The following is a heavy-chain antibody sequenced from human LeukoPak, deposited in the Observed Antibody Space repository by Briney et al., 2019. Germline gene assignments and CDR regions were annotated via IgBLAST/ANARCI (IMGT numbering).Heavy chain of an antibody. CDR3: ARARSFALGGYYYGMDV. D-gene: IGHD3-16*01. Sequence: GSSVKVSCKASGGTFSRYAISWVRQAPGQGLEWMGGIMPIFGTADYAQKFQGRVTITADESTSTAYMELSSLRSEDTAVYYCARARSFALGGYYYGMDVWGKGTTVTVSS. CDR1: GGTFSRYA. V-gene: IGHV1-69*01. CDR2: IMPIFGTA. J-gene: IGHJ6*04.